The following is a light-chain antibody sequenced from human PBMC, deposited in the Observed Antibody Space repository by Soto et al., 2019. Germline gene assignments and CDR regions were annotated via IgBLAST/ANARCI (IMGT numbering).Light chain of an antibody. J-gene: IGKJ2*01. CDR2: WAS. CDR1: QSVLYSSNNKNY. Sequence: IVMTQSPDSLAVSLGERATINCKSSQSVLYSSNNKNYLAWYRQKPGQPPKLLIYWASIRGSGVPDRISGSGSGTDFTLTISSLQAEDVAVYHCQQYYSTPPYTFGQGTKLEIK. V-gene: IGKV4-1*01. CDR3: QQYYSTPPYT.